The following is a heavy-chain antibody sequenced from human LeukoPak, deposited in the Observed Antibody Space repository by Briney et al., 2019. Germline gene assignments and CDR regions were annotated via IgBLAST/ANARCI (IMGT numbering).Heavy chain of an antibody. D-gene: IGHD6-19*01. V-gene: IGHV3-30*03. CDR2: ISFDGGTK. Sequence: GRSLRLSCAASGFSFGSYGIHWVRQAQGKGLEWVAVISFDGGTKYYADSVKGRFTISRDNSKNTLYLEMNSLRAEDTAVYYCARGPVAGARGGFDYWGQGTLVTVSS. CDR1: GFSFGSYG. J-gene: IGHJ4*02. CDR3: ARGPVAGARGGFDY.